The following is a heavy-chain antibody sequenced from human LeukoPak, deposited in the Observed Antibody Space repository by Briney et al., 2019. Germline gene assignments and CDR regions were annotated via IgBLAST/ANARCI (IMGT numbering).Heavy chain of an antibody. CDR3: AKSAMVRGVIDYYYYYGMDV. Sequence: PGGSLRLSCAASGFTFSSYEMNWVRQAPGKGLEWVSAISGSGGSTYYADSVKGRFTISRDNSKNTLYLQMNSLRAEDTAVYYCAKSAMVRGVIDYYYYYGMDVWGKGTTVTVSS. CDR2: ISGSGGST. D-gene: IGHD3-10*01. J-gene: IGHJ6*04. V-gene: IGHV3-23*01. CDR1: GFTFSSYE.